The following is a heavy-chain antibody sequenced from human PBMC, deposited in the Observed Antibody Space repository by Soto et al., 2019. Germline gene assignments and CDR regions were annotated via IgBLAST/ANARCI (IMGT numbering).Heavy chain of an antibody. J-gene: IGHJ4*02. CDR2: IYYSGST. D-gene: IGHD5-12*01. V-gene: IGHV4-61*01. CDR3: ARDSKRGYSGYDKLDY. Sequence: QVQLQESGPGLMKPSETLSLTCTVSGGSVSSGSYYWSWIRQPPGKGLEWIGYIYYSGSTNYNPSLKSRVTISVDTSKNQFSLKLTSVTAADTAVYYCARDSKRGYSGYDKLDYWGQGTLVTVSS. CDR1: GGSVSSGSYY.